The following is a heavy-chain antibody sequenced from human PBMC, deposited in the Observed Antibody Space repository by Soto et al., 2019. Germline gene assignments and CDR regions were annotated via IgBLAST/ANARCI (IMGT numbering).Heavy chain of an antibody. J-gene: IGHJ4*02. CDR2: ISSSGGST. V-gene: IGHV3-23*01. Sequence: TGGSLRLSCAASGFTFSSYAMTWVRQAPGKWLEWVSIISSSGGSTKYADSVEGRFTISRDKSKNTLYLQMNSLRAEDTAVYYCAKEGSGEGSYFDYWGQGXLVTVYS. CDR3: AKEGSGEGSYFDY. CDR1: GFTFSSYA. D-gene: IGHD3-10*01.